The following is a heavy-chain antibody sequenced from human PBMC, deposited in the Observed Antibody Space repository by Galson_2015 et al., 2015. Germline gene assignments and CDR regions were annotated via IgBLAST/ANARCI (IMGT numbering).Heavy chain of an antibody. Sequence: SLRLSCAASGFTFSNYAMTWARQAPGKGLEWVSSISASGGNTYYADSVKGRFTISRANSKTTHYLQMDSLRAEDTAVYHCAKWREGEHNYFDYWGRGTLVTVSS. V-gene: IGHV3-23*01. D-gene: IGHD3-16*01. J-gene: IGHJ4*02. CDR3: AKWREGEHNYFDY. CDR1: GFTFSNYA. CDR2: ISASGGNT.